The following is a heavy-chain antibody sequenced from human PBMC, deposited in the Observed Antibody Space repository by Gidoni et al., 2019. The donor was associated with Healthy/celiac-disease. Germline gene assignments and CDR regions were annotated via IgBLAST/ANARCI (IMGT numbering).Heavy chain of an antibody. CDR1: GGSISSYY. V-gene: IGHV4-59*01. Sequence: QVQLQESGPGLVKPSETLSLTCTVSGGSISSYYWSWIRQPPGKGLEWIGYIYYSGSTNYNPSLKSRVTISVDTSKNQFSLKLSSVTAADTAVYYCASRGGGTRAPGWFDPWGQGTLVTVSS. CDR3: ASRGGGTRAPGWFDP. CDR2: IYYSGST. J-gene: IGHJ5*02. D-gene: IGHD3-10*01.